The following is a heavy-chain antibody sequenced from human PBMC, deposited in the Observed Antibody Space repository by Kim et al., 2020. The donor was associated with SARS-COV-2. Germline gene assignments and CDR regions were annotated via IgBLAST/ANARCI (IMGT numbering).Heavy chain of an antibody. CDR1: GGSFSGYY. J-gene: IGHJ6*03. Sequence: SETLSLTCAVYGGSFSGYYWSWIRQPPGKGLEWIGEINHSGSTNYNPSLKSRVTISVDTSKNQFSLKLSSVTAADTAVYYCARTVRSPREITIFGVVSYYYYMDVGGKGTTVTVSS. CDR3: ARTVRSPREITIFGVVSYYYYMDV. CDR2: INHSGST. V-gene: IGHV4-34*01. D-gene: IGHD3-3*01.